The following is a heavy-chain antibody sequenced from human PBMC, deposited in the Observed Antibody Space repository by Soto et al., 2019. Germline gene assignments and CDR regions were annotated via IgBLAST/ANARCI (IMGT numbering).Heavy chain of an antibody. V-gene: IGHV1-69*12. CDR2: IIPIFGTT. J-gene: IGHJ4*02. D-gene: IGHD6-13*01. Sequence: QVQLVQSGAEVKKPGSSVKVSCKASGGTFSNYAISWVRQAPGQGLEWMGGIIPIFGTTNYAQRFQGRVTITADESTSTAYMELSRLRSEDTAVYYCARVSSSWYKDYFDYCGQGTLVTVSS. CDR3: ARVSSSWYKDYFDY. CDR1: GGTFSNYA.